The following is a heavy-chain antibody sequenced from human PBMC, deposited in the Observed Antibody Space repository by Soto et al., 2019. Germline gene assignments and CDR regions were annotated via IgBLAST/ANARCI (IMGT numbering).Heavy chain of an antibody. V-gene: IGHV1-69*06. CDR3: AREGYSSSSSYSFLDS. Sequence: QVHLVQSGAEVKKPGSSVKVSCRPSGGTFSSNGVSWVRQAPGLGLEWMGRIIPFLGTTNYAEKFQDRVTIPADTSTNTAYMDLISLRSEDTAVYYCAREGYSSSSSYSFLDSWGQGTLVTVSS. D-gene: IGHD6-6*01. CDR2: IIPFLGTT. J-gene: IGHJ4*02. CDR1: GGTFSSNG.